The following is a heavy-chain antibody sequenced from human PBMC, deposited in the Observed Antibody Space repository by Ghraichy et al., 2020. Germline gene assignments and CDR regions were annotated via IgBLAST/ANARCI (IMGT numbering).Heavy chain of an antibody. CDR2: INEDEDAR. CDR3: ARVLGGYDTADF. Sequence: GGSLRLSCAASGFTFSNYWMSWVRQAPGKGLEWVANINEDEDARNYVDSVRGRFTISRDNAKNSLYLQMNSLRADDAAVYYCARVLGGYDTADFWGQGTLVTVSS. J-gene: IGHJ4*02. CDR1: GFTFSNYW. D-gene: IGHD3-16*01. V-gene: IGHV3-7*03.